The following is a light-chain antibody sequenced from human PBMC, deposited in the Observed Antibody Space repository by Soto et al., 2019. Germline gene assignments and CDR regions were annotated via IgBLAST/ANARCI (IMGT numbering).Light chain of an antibody. V-gene: IGKV3-15*01. J-gene: IGKJ3*01. CDR1: QSVTSY. CDR2: GAS. CDR3: QQYYNWPSYT. Sequence: EILMTQSPPTLSVSTGDRATLSCKASQSVTSYLAWYQQKPGQAPRLLIYGASTMATGIPARFRGSGSGTELALTITSLLSEDFSVSYCQQYYNWPSYTFGPETTVAIK.